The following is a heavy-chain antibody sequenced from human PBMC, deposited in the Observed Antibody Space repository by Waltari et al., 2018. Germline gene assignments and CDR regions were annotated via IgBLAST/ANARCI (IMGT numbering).Heavy chain of an antibody. CDR1: GYSISSGYY. D-gene: IGHD2-15*01. CDR3: ASNHCSGGSCYSDY. Sequence: QVQLQESGPGLVKPSETLSLTCAVSGYSISSGYYWGWIRQPPGKGLEWIGSIYHSGSTYYNPSLKSRVTISVDTSKNQFSLKLSSVTAADTAVYYCASNHCSGGSCYSDYWGQGTLVTVSS. J-gene: IGHJ4*02. CDR2: IYHSGST. V-gene: IGHV4-38-2*01.